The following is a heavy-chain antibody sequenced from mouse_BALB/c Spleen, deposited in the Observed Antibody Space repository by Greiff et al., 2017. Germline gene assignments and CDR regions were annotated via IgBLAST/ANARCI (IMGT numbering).Heavy chain of an antibody. V-gene: IGHV5-9-4*01. CDR2: ISSGGSYT. CDR3: ASMMVTTDPWFAY. CDR1: GFTFSSYA. J-gene: IGHJ3*01. Sequence: EVKLVESGGGLVKPGGSLKLSCAASGFTFSSYAMSWVRQSPEKRLEWVAEISSGGSYTYYPDTVTGRFTISRDNAKNTLYLEMSSLRSEDTAMYYCASMMVTTDPWFAYWGQGTLVTVSA. D-gene: IGHD2-3*01.